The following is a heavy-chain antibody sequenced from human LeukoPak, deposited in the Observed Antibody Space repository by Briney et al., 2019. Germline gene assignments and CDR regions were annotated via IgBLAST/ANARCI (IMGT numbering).Heavy chain of an antibody. D-gene: IGHD6-19*01. J-gene: IGHJ4*02. CDR3: ARDSSGWLDY. CDR2: IYSSGST. CDR1: GASMSTYY. Sequence: SETLSLTCTVSGASMSTYYWGWIRQPPGKGLEWIGCIYSSGSTNYNSSLKSRVTISVDTSKNQFSLRLNSVTAADTAVYYCARDSSGWLDYWGQGTLVTVSS. V-gene: IGHV4-59*01.